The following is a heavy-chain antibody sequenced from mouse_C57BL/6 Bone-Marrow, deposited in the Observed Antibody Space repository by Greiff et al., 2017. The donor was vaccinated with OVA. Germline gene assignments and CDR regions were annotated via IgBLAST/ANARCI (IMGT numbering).Heavy chain of an antibody. Sequence: VKLMESGPGLVQPSQSLSITCTVSGFSLTSYGVHWVRQSPGKGLEWLGVIWSGGSTDYNAAFISRLSISKDNSKSQVFFKMNSLQADDTAIYYCARMNSTVFDYWGQGTTLTVSS. D-gene: IGHD2-5*01. CDR1: GFSLTSYG. CDR2: IWSGGST. V-gene: IGHV2-2*01. CDR3: ARMNSTVFDY. J-gene: IGHJ2*01.